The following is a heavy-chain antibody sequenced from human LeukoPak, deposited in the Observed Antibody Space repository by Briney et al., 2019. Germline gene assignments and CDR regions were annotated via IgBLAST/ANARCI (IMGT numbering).Heavy chain of an antibody. V-gene: IGHV3-7*01. D-gene: IGHD2-15*01. CDR2: IKQDGSEK. Sequence: PGGSLRLSCAASGFTFNSYWMSWVRQAPGKGLEWVANIKQDGSEKFYVDSVKGRFTISRDNAKNSLYLQMNSLRAEDTAVFYCARGRYCSGGGCHYFDYWGQGTLVTVSS. CDR1: GFTFNSYW. CDR3: ARGRYCSGGGCHYFDY. J-gene: IGHJ4*02.